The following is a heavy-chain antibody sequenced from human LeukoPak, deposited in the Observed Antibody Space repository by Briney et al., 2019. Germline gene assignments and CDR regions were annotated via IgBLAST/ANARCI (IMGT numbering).Heavy chain of an antibody. CDR3: ARDRGCSSTSCSAGDFDY. CDR1: GYTFTRYY. V-gene: IGHV1-46*01. J-gene: IGHJ4*02. Sequence: ASVTVSCKASGYTFTRYYMHWVREAPGQGPEWMGIINPSGGSTTYAQKFQGRVTMTRDTSTSTVYMELSSLRSEDTAVYYCARDRGCSSTSCSAGDFDYWGQGTLVTVSS. CDR2: INPSGGST. D-gene: IGHD2-2*01.